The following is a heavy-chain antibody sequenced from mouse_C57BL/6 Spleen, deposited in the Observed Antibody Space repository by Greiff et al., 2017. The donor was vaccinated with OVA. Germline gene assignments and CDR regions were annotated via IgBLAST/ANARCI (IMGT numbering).Heavy chain of an antibody. V-gene: IGHV5-9*01. CDR2: ISGGGGNT. J-gene: IGHJ3*01. CDR3: ARHDDDYDGGFAY. D-gene: IGHD2-4*01. Sequence: DVKLVESGGGLVKPGGSLKLSCAASGFTFSSYTMSWVRQTPEKRLEWVATISGGGGNTYYPDSVKGRFTISRDNAKNTLYLQMSSLRSEDTALYYCARHDDDYDGGFAYWGQGTLVTVSA. CDR1: GFTFSSYT.